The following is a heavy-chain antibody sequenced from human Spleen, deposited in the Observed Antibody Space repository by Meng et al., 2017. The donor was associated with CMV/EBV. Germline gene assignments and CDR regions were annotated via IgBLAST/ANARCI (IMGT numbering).Heavy chain of an antibody. D-gene: IGHD4-23*01. CDR3: AGTRGGNGIDY. J-gene: IGHJ4*02. Sequence: QVQLQESGPGLVKPSGXLSLTCTVSGGSISSYYWSWIRQPPGKGLEWIGYIYYSGSTNYNPSLKSRVTISVDTSKNQFSLKLSSVTAADTAVYYCAGTRGGNGIDYGGQGTLVTVSS. CDR2: IYYSGST. V-gene: IGHV4-59*01. CDR1: GGSISSYY.